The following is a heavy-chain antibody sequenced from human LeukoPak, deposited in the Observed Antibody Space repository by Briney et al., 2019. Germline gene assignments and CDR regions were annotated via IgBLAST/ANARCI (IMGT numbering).Heavy chain of an antibody. J-gene: IGHJ6*02. Sequence: GGSLRLSCAASGFTVSNTYMGWVRQAPGKGLEWVSLIYSGGGTYSADSVKGRFTISRDISKNTLYLQMNSLRAEDTAVYYCARDRSNYSGGYYYYGMDVWGQGTTVTVSS. D-gene: IGHD4-11*01. CDR1: GFTVSNTY. CDR3: ARDRSNYSGGYYYYGMDV. CDR2: IYSGGGT. V-gene: IGHV3-53*01.